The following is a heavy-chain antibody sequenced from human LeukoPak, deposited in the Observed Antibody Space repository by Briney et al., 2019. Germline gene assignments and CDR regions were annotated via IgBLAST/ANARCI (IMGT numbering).Heavy chain of an antibody. J-gene: IGHJ6*02. V-gene: IGHV3-30*03. CDR3: ARDGTYTDYDPDFDI. Sequence: SGGSLRLSCAASGFTFSSYGMHWVRQAPGKGLEWVAVISYDGSNKYYADSVKGRFTISRDNSKNTLYLQMNSLRAEDTAVFYCARDGTYTDYDPDFDIWGQGTTVTVSS. CDR2: ISYDGSNK. D-gene: IGHD5-12*01. CDR1: GFTFSSYG.